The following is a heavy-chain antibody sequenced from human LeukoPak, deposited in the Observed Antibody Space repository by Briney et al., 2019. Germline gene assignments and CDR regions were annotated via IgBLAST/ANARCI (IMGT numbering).Heavy chain of an antibody. CDR3: ARGQYYSGYGPFDY. V-gene: IGHV1-69*13. CDR2: IIPIFGTA. D-gene: IGHD5-12*01. Sequence: SVKVSCKASGCTFTSYAISWVRQAPGQGLEWMGGIIPIFGTANYAQKFQGRVTITVDESTSTAYMELSSLRSEDTAVYYCARGQYYSGYGPFDYWGQGTLVTVSS. J-gene: IGHJ4*02. CDR1: GCTFTSYA.